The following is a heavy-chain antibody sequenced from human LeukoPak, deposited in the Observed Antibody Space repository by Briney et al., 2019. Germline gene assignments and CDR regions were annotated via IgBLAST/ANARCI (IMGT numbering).Heavy chain of an antibody. CDR3: ARHGGGGESYPRVFDF. CDR2: IYYSGNT. V-gene: IGHV4-59*08. Sequence: SETLSLTCTVSGVSISPYYWSWIRRSPGKGLEWIGYIYYSGNTNYNPSLKSRVTISVDTSKTQFSLRLSSVTAADTAIYYCARHGGGGESYPRVFDFWGQGTLVTVSS. J-gene: IGHJ4*02. CDR1: GVSISPYY. D-gene: IGHD1-26*01.